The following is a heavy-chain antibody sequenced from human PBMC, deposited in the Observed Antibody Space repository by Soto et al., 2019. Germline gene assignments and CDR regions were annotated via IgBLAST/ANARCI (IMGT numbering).Heavy chain of an antibody. J-gene: IGHJ3*02. D-gene: IGHD3-22*01. V-gene: IGHV4-4*02. CDR3: ARDGVPYDSSGYDLGDAFDI. CDR1: GGSISSSDW. CDR2: IYHSGST. Sequence: PSETLSLTCAVSGGSISSSDWWSWVRQPPGKGLEWIGEIYHSGSTNYNPSLKSRVTISVDKSKNQFSLKLSSVTAADTAVYYCARDGVPYDSSGYDLGDAFDIWGQGTMVTGSS.